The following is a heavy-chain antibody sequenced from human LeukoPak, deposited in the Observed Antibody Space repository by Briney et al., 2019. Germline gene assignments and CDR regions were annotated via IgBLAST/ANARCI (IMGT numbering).Heavy chain of an antibody. J-gene: IGHJ5*02. CDR1: GFTFSSYA. Sequence: PGGSLRLSCAASGFTFSSYAMSWVRQAPGKGLEWVSAISGSGGSTYYADSVKGRFAISRDNSKNTLYLQMNSLRAEDTAVYYCAKDFRRTGVNWFDPWGQGTQVTVSS. V-gene: IGHV3-23*01. CDR3: AKDFRRTGVNWFDP. D-gene: IGHD1-1*01. CDR2: ISGSGGST.